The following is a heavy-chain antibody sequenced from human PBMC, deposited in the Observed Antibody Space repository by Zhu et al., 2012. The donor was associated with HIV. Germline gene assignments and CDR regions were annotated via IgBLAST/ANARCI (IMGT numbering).Heavy chain of an antibody. CDR2: IYYGGST. Sequence: QVQLKESGPGLLKPSETLSLTCNVSGYSVSSGYYWAWVRQPPGKGLEYIGAIYYGGSTYYNPSLESRTTFSLDTSKNQVSLKLSSVTAADTAVYYCARHLNLIGYDSWGQGILVTASS. D-gene: IGHD3-9*01. V-gene: IGHV4-38-2*02. CDR1: GYSVSSGYY. CDR3: ARHLNLIGYDS. J-gene: IGHJ5*01.